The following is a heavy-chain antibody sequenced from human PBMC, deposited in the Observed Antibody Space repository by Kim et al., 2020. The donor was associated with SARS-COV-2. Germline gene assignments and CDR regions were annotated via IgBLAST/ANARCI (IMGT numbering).Heavy chain of an antibody. J-gene: IGHJ2*01. Sequence: SETLSLTCTVSGGSISSSTYHWGWIRQPPGKGLEWIASIDYSGSTSYNPSLQTRVTMSVDTSKNQFSLNLTSVTAADTAVYYCGRPQLTGAINGYFDLWG. D-gene: IGHD7-27*01. CDR2: IDYSGST. CDR1: GGSISSSTYH. V-gene: IGHV4-39*01. CDR3: GRPQLTGAINGYFDL.